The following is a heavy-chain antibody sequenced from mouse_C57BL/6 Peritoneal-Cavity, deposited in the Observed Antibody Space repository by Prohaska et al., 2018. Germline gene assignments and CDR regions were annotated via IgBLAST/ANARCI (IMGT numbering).Heavy chain of an antibody. D-gene: IGHD2-4*01. CDR2: INTYSGVP. CDR1: GYTFPTYG. V-gene: IGHV9-3*01. J-gene: IGHJ3*01. Sequence: QIQLVQSGPELKKPGETVKISCKASGYTFPTYGMSWVKQAPGKGLKWMGWINTYSGVPTYADDFKGRFAFSLETSASTAYLQINNLKNEDTATYFCAYYDYDGEFAYWGQGTLVTVSA. CDR3: AYYDYDGEFAY.